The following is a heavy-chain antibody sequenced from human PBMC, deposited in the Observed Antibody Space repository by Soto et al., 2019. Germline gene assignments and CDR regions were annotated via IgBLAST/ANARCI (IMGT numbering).Heavy chain of an antibody. CDR1: GGTFSSYA. Sequence: GASGKVSCKASGGTFSSYAISWVRQAPGQGLEWMGGIIPIFGTANYAQKFQGRVTITADESTSTAYMELSSLRSEDTAVYYCARSLWFGAPFDYWGQGTLVTVSS. CDR3: ARSLWFGAPFDY. V-gene: IGHV1-69*13. CDR2: IIPIFGTA. D-gene: IGHD3-10*01. J-gene: IGHJ4*02.